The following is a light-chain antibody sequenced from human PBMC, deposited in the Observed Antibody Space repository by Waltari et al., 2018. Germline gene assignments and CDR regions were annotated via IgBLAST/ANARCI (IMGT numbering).Light chain of an antibody. Sequence: EVVMTQSPATLSVSPGDRATLSCRASESVSVDLAWYQQRPGQAPWLLVYGADTRATGVPARFSGRGSGTDVTLIISSLQSEDVAVYYCQQYNDWPLLTFGGGTRVEIK. CDR1: ESVSVD. CDR2: GAD. J-gene: IGKJ4*01. V-gene: IGKV3D-15*01. CDR3: QQYNDWPLLT.